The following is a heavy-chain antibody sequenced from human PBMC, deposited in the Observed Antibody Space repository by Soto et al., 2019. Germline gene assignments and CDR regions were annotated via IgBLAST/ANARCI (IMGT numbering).Heavy chain of an antibody. CDR2: ISYDGSNK. CDR3: ANSYYDFWSGGAEYGMDV. V-gene: IGHV3-30*18. D-gene: IGHD3-3*01. CDR1: GFTFSSYG. Sequence: QVQLVESGGGVVQPGRSLRLSCAASGFTFSSYGMHWVRQAPGKGLEWVAVISYDGSNKYYADSEKGRFTISRDNSKNTLYLQMNSLRAEDTAVYYCANSYYDFWSGGAEYGMDVWGQGTTVTVSS. J-gene: IGHJ6*02.